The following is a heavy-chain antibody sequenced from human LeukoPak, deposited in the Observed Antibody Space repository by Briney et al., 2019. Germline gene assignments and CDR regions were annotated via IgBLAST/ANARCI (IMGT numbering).Heavy chain of an antibody. CDR1: GGSISSSSYY. J-gene: IGHJ5*02. V-gene: IGHV4-39*07. CDR2: INHSGST. CDR3: ASTPGPDCGGDCAHANNWFDP. D-gene: IGHD2-21*02. Sequence: SETLSLTCTVSGGSISSSSYYWGWIRQPPGKGLEWIGEINHSGSTNYNPSLKSRVTIPVDTSKNQFSLKLNSVTAADTAVYYCASTPGPDCGGDCAHANNWFDPWGQGTLVTVSS.